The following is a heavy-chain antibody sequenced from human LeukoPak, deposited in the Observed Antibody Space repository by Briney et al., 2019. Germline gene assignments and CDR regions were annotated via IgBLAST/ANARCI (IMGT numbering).Heavy chain of an antibody. CDR2: ISGSGGST. CDR1: GFTFRSYA. V-gene: IGHV3-23*01. J-gene: IGHJ4*02. CDR3: AKDFAVYSTSYYDY. Sequence: GSLRLSCAASGFTFRSYAMSWARQAPGKGLEWVSAISGSGGSTYYADSVKGRFTISRDNSKTTLYLQVNSLRAEDTAVYYCAKDFAVYSTSYYDYWGQGALVIVSS. D-gene: IGHD6-13*01.